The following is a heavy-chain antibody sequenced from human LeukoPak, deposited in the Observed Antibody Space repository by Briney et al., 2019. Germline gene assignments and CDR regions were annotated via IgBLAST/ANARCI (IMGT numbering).Heavy chain of an antibody. Sequence: GGSLRLSCAASGFTFSNYGMHWVRQAPGKGLEWVVVISHDGSNNNYADSVKGRFTISRDNSKNMLYLQMNSLRAEDTALYYCAGHESGSDYNYYYGMDVWGQGTTVTVSS. D-gene: IGHD1-1*01. CDR3: AGHESGSDYNYYYGMDV. J-gene: IGHJ6*02. V-gene: IGHV3-30*03. CDR1: GFTFSNYG. CDR2: ISHDGSNN.